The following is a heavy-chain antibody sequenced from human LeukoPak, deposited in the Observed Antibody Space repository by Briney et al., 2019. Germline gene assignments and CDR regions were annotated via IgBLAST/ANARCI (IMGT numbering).Heavy chain of an antibody. CDR1: GGSFSGYY. D-gene: IGHD2-2*03. J-gene: IGHJ3*02. CDR3: ARLDKADAFDI. CDR2: INHSGST. Sequence: SETLSLTCAVYGGSFSGYYWSWIRQPPGKGLEWIGGINHSGSTNYNPSLKSRVTISVDTSKNQFSLKLSSVTAADTAVYYCARLDKADAFDIWGQGTMVTVSS. V-gene: IGHV4-34*01.